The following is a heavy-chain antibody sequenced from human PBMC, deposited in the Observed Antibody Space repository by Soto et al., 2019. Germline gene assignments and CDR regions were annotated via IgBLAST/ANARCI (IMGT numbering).Heavy chain of an antibody. V-gene: IGHV1-2*02. CDR3: ARGLMVYARAPYSSGPGGY. D-gene: IGHD2-8*01. CDR1: GYTFTGYY. CDR2: INPNSGGT. J-gene: IGHJ4*02. Sequence: VASVKVSCKASGYTFTGYYMHWVRQAPGQGLEWMGWINPNSGGTNYAQKFQGRATMTRDTSISTAYMELSRLRSDDTAVYYCARGLMVYARAPYSSGPGGYWGQGTLVTVSS.